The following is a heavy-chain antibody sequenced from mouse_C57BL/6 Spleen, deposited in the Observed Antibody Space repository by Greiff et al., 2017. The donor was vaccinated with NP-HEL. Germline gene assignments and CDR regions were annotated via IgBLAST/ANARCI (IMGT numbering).Heavy chain of an antibody. D-gene: IGHD1-1*01. CDR1: GYAFSSYW. CDR3: ARSDYYGSRPWFAY. J-gene: IGHJ3*01. CDR2: IYPGDGDT. V-gene: IGHV1-80*01. Sequence: QVQLQQSGAELVKPGASVKISCKASGYAFSSYWMNWVKQRPGKGLEWIGQIYPGDGDTNYNGKFKGKATLTADKSSSTAYMQLSSLTSEDSAVYFCARSDYYGSRPWFAYWGQGTLVTVSA.